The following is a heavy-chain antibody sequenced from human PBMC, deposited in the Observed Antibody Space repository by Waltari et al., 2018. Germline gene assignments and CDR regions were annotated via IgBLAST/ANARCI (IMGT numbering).Heavy chain of an antibody. Sequence: EVQFVQSGAELKKPGESLKISCRASGYNFTNYLSGWVRQMHGKGLEWLWTVHPCDSDVRYSPSFQGHITISADKPVSTAYLQLNNLRASDSAIYYCASPDYWGQGTLVTVSS. CDR2: VHPCDSDV. CDR3: ASPDY. J-gene: IGHJ4*02. CDR1: GYNFTNYL. V-gene: IGHV5-51*01.